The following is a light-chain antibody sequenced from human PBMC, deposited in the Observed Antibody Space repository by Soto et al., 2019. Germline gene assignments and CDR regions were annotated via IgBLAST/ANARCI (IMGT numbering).Light chain of an antibody. CDR3: QQYNNYPRT. V-gene: IGKV1-5*01. CDR1: ESIRTW. CDR2: DAS. Sequence: IKLSQSPNTLSSSIGASVTITCRASESIRTWVAWYTTPQGKATKFMIYDASTLESGVPSRVSGSGSGTEVTLTISSLQPDDGATYYGQQYNNYPRTFGQGTKVDIK. J-gene: IGKJ1*01.